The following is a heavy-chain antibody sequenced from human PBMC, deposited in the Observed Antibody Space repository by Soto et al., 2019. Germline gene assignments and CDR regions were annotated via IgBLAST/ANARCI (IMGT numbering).Heavy chain of an antibody. CDR3: ARDLRKGGAAAYYFGY. J-gene: IGHJ4*02. V-gene: IGHV3-23*01. Sequence: PGGSLRLSCPATGFTFSTCAMNWVRQAPGKGLEWVSTISGSGSTTYYADSVKGRFTISRDNSKNTLYLQMNSMRAEDTAVYYCARDLRKGGAAAYYFGYWGQGTLVTVSS. CDR2: ISGSGSTT. D-gene: IGHD6-13*01. CDR1: GFTFSTCA.